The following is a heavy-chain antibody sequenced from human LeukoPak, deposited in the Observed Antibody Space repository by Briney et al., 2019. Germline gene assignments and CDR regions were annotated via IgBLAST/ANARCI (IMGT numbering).Heavy chain of an antibody. J-gene: IGHJ3*02. V-gene: IGHV3-15*01. Sequence: GGSLRLSCAASGFTFSNAWMSWVRQAPGKGLEWVGRIKSKTDGGTTDYAAPVKGRFTISRDDSKNTLYMQMNSLKTEDTGVYYCSTVLNTVLMVYAPDAFDIWGQGTMVTVSS. CDR1: GFTFSNAW. CDR2: IKSKTDGGTT. D-gene: IGHD2-8*01. CDR3: STVLNTVLMVYAPDAFDI.